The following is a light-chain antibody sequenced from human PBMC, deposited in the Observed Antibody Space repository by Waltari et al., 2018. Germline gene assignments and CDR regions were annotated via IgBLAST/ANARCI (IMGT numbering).Light chain of an antibody. CDR2: GAS. CDR1: QSVSSSH. J-gene: IGKJ2*01. CDR3: QQYSSSPYT. Sequence: EIVLTQSPGTLSLSPGERATLSCRASQSVSSSHLAWYQQKPGQAPRLFIYGASSRATGIPDRFSGSGSGTDFTLTISRLEPEDFAVYYCQQYSSSPYTFGQGTKLEIK. V-gene: IGKV3-20*01.